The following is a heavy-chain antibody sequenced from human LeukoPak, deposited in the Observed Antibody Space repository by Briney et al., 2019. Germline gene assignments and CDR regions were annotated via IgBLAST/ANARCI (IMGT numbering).Heavy chain of an antibody. V-gene: IGHV5-51*01. J-gene: IGHJ4*02. Sequence: GESLKISCQGSGYSFTSYWMGWVRQMPGKGLEWMGIIYPGDSETRSSPSFQGQVTISAGKSISTAYLRWRSLKASDTAMYYCARAVGATVFDDYWGQGTLVTVSS. D-gene: IGHD1-26*01. CDR1: GYSFTSYW. CDR3: ARAVGATVFDDY. CDR2: IYPGDSET.